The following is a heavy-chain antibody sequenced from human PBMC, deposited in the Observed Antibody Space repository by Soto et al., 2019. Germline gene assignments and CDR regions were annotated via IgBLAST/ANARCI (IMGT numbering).Heavy chain of an antibody. V-gene: IGHV1-18*04. J-gene: IGHJ4*02. CDR2: ISAYNGNT. CDR1: GYTFTSYG. CDR3: ARAEWFGESAGY. D-gene: IGHD3-10*01. Sequence: ASVKVSCKASGYTFTSYGINWVRQAPGQGLEWMGWISAYNGNTNYAQKLQGRVTMTTDTSTSTAYMELRSLRSDDTAVYYCARAEWFGESAGYWGQGTLVTVSS.